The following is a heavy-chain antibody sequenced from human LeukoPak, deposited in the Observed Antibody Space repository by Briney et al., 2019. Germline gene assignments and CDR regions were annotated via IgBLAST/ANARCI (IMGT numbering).Heavy chain of an antibody. CDR2: INPNSGGT. CDR3: AREDSSSWYSSAHYYMDV. Sequence: ASVKVSCKASGYTFTGYYMHWVRQAPGQGLEWMGWINPNSGGTNYAQKFQGRVTMTRDTSISTAYMELSRLRSDETAVYYCAREDSSSWYSSAHYYMDVWGKGTTVTVSS. V-gene: IGHV1-2*02. CDR1: GYTFTGYY. D-gene: IGHD6-13*01. J-gene: IGHJ6*03.